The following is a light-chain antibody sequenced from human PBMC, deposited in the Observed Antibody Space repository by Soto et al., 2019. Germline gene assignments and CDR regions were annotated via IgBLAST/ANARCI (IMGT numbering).Light chain of an antibody. CDR3: QKYSSVPV. J-gene: IGKJ3*01. CDR2: AAS. Sequence: DIQMPQSPTSLSASVGDRVTITCRASQDIRNFVAWYEQKPGKAPKLLIYAASTLQSGVPSRFSGRGCGTDFTLANNSLQPEDVATYSCQKYSSVPVFGPGTKVEIK. CDR1: QDIRNF. V-gene: IGKV1-27*01.